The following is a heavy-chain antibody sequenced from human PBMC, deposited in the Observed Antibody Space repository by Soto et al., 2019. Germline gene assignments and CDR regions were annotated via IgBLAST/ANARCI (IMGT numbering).Heavy chain of an antibody. V-gene: IGHV1-2*04. CDR2: INPTSGGT. CDR3: ARDRRASYYYYYGMDV. D-gene: IGHD6-6*01. CDR1: GYTFTGYY. Sequence: QVQLVQSGAEVKKPGASVKVSCKAAGYTFTGYYMHWVRQAPGQGLEWMGWINPTSGGTNYAQKFQGWVTMTRDTSISTAYMELSRLRSDDAAVYYCARDRRASYYYYYGMDVWGQGTTVTVSS. J-gene: IGHJ6*02.